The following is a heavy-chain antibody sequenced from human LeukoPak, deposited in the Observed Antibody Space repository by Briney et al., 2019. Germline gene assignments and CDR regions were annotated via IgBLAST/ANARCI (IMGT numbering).Heavy chain of an antibody. Sequence: GGSLRLSCAAFGFTFSDYNMNWVRQAPGKGLEWVSYISYSSTTIQYADSAKGRFTISRDNTKNSVFLQMNSLKAEDTAVYYRTREEHLVSGCWGQGTLVIVSS. CDR1: GFTFSDYN. V-gene: IGHV3-48*04. CDR3: TREEHLVSGC. CDR2: ISYSSTTI. D-gene: IGHD6-13*01. J-gene: IGHJ4*02.